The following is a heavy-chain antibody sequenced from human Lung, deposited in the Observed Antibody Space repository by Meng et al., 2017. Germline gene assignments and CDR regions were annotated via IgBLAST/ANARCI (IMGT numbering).Heavy chain of an antibody. Sequence: QVQLQESGPGLVKPSGTLSLTCAVSGGSISTSGYYWGWIRQPPGKGLEWIGSIGHSGITYYTPSLKSRVTVSIDTSKSQFSLKLTSVTAADTAVYYCVRSSGWVRTGFDPWGQGTLVTVPQ. V-gene: IGHV4-39*01. CDR3: VRSSGWVRTGFDP. CDR2: IGHSGIT. CDR1: GGSISTSGYY. J-gene: IGHJ5*02. D-gene: IGHD6-19*01.